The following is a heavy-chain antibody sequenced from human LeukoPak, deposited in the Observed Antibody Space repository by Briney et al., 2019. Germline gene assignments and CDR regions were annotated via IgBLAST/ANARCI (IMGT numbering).Heavy chain of an antibody. Sequence: GESLKISCKGSGYTFTTYWIGWVRQMPGKGLEWMGIIYPGDSDTRYSPSFQGQVTISADKSISTAYLQWSSLKASDTAMYYCARQGNSGRWFGSSDYWGQGTLVTVSS. V-gene: IGHV5-51*01. D-gene: IGHD3-10*01. CDR2: IYPGDSDT. J-gene: IGHJ4*02. CDR1: GYTFTTYW. CDR3: ARQGNSGRWFGSSDY.